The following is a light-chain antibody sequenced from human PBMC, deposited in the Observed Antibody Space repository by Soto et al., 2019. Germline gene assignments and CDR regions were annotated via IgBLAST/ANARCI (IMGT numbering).Light chain of an antibody. CDR1: SSDIGRYNR. V-gene: IGLV2-18*02. CDR3: NSFTTSSTYV. Sequence: VRTQPASVTWARGPSITISSTRTSSDIGRYNRVSWYQQPPGTAPNLIIYEVNNRPSGVPDRFSGSKSGNTASLTISGLQAEDEVDYYCNSFTTSSTYVFGTGTKVTVL. J-gene: IGLJ1*01. CDR2: EVN.